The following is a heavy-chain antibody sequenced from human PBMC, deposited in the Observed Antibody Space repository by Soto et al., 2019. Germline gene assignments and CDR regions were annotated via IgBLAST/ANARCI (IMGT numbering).Heavy chain of an antibody. CDR1: GLTFSNYV. Sequence: VQLLESGGGLVQSGGSLRLSCAASGLTFSNYVMNWVRQAPGKGLEWVSAISGNGGSTYYADPVKGRFAISRDNSKNTLNLQMNSLRAEDTAVYYCATRAYYDSRGYYFYYFDYWGQGTLVTVSS. D-gene: IGHD3-22*01. V-gene: IGHV3-23*01. J-gene: IGHJ4*02. CDR3: ATRAYYDSRGYYFYYFDY. CDR2: ISGNGGST.